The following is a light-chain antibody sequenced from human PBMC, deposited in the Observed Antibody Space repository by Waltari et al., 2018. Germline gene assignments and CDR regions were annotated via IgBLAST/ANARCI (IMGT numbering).Light chain of an antibody. CDR1: QSVLFSLNNKNY. CDR3: MLGISWPWT. V-gene: IGKV4-1*01. Sequence: DIVMTQSPDSLAVSLGERATINCKSSQSVLFSLNNKNYLAWYQQKPGQPPKLLIYWASTRESGVPDRFSGSGPGTECTLNISRVEAEDVGVYYCMLGISWPWTFGQGTKVEIK. CDR2: WAS. J-gene: IGKJ1*01.